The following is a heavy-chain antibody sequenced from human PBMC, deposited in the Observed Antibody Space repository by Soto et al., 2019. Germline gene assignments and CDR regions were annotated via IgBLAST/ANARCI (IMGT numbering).Heavy chain of an antibody. V-gene: IGHV1-3*05. D-gene: IGHD6-13*01. CDR2: INAGNGNT. CDR1: GYTFTSHA. J-gene: IGHJ5*02. Sequence: QVQLVQSGAEEKKPGASVKVSCKASGYTFTSHAMHWVRQAPGQRLEWMGWINAGNGNTKYSQKFQGRVTITTDTSGSTAYMGLSSLRSEDTAVYYCARDGIAAAGTSWFDPWGQGTLVTVSS. CDR3: ARDGIAAAGTSWFDP.